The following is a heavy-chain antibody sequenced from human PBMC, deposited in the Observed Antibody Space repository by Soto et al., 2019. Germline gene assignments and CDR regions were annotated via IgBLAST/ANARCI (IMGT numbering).Heavy chain of an antibody. D-gene: IGHD7-27*01. CDR2: INAGYGNT. CDR3: ARDTGDGTFDF. CDR1: GYTFSSYA. V-gene: IGHV1-3*01. Sequence: QVHLVQSGAEVRKPGASVKVSCKASGYTFSSYAMHWVRQXPGQRLEWMGWINAGYGNTKSSQKFQDRVTISRDTSASTAYMELTSLRSEDTAVYYCARDTGDGTFDFWGQGTLVTVSS. J-gene: IGHJ4*02.